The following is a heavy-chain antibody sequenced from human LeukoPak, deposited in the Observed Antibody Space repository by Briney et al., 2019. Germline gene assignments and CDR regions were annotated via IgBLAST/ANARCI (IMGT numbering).Heavy chain of an antibody. CDR1: GFTFSSYA. D-gene: IGHD1-1*01. CDR2: LSGSGGTT. J-gene: IGHJ5*02. Sequence: GGSLRLSCAASGFTFSSYAMSWVRQAPGKGLEWVSALSGSGGTTYYADSVKGRFTISRDNSRNTLSLQMNSLRAGDTAVYYCAKDRTGTTGADWFDPWGQGTLVTVSS. CDR3: AKDRTGTTGADWFDP. V-gene: IGHV3-23*01.